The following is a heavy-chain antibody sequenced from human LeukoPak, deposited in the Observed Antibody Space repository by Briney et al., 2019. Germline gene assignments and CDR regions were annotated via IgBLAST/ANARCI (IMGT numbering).Heavy chain of an antibody. Sequence: ASVKVSCKASGYTFTSYGISWVRQAPGQRLEWMGWVNPGNGNTQYSQKFQDRVTISRDTSASTAYMELSSLRSEDTAVYYCARGTTVMVTYWGQGTLVTVSS. CDR3: ARGTTVMVTY. CDR1: GYTFTSYG. D-gene: IGHD5-18*01. V-gene: IGHV1-3*01. J-gene: IGHJ4*02. CDR2: VNPGNGNT.